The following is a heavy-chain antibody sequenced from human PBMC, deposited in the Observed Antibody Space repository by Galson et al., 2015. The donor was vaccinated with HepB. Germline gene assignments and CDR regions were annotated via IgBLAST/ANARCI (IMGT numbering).Heavy chain of an antibody. J-gene: IGHJ4*02. CDR1: GFTFSSYG. D-gene: IGHD6-19*01. CDR3: AKESGSGYSSGWYDGY. Sequence: SLRLSCAASGFTFSSYGMHWVRQAPGKGLEWVAVISYDGSNKYYADSVKGRFTISRDNSKNTLYLQMNSLRAEDTAVYYCAKESGSGYSSGWYDGYWGQGTLVTVSS. CDR2: ISYDGSNK. V-gene: IGHV3-30*18.